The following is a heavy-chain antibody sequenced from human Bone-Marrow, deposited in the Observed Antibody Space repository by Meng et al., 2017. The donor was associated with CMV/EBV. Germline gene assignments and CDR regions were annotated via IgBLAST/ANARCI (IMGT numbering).Heavy chain of an antibody. V-gene: IGHV4-39*07. CDR3: ARTLSLVGATIGDGLDV. J-gene: IGHJ3*01. Sequence: SETLSLTCTVSGGSISSSSYYWGWIRQPPGKGLEWIGSIYYSGSTYYNPSLKSRVTISVDTPKNQFSLKLSSVTAADTAVYYCARTLSLVGATIGDGLDVWGQGTMVTFSS. CDR1: GGSISSSSYY. D-gene: IGHD1-26*01. CDR2: IYYSGST.